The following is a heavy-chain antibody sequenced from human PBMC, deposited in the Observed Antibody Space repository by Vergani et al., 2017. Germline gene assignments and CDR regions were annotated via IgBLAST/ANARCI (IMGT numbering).Heavy chain of an antibody. CDR2: ISSNGGST. Sequence: EVQLVESGGGLVQPGGSLRLSCSASGFTFSSYAMHWVRQAPGKGLEYVSAISSNGGSTYYADTVKGRFTISRDNSKNTLYLQMSSLRAEETAVYYCVKVGGMAVAGIPPSYYFDYWGQGTLVTVSS. V-gene: IGHV3-64D*06. D-gene: IGHD6-19*01. CDR1: GFTFSSYA. J-gene: IGHJ4*02. CDR3: VKVGGMAVAGIPPSYYFDY.